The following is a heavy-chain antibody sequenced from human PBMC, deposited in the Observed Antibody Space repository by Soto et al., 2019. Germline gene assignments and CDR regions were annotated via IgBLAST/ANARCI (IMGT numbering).Heavy chain of an antibody. CDR2: IYDRGNT. Sequence: SETLSLTCSVSGGSISGYYWTWIRQPPGKGLEWIGYIYDRGNTNYNPSLQSRVTISVDTSKNQFSLHLSSVTDADTAVYYCAGSRIPPTRSDYWGPGTLVTVSS. J-gene: IGHJ4*02. V-gene: IGHV4-59*08. CDR1: GGSISGYY. D-gene: IGHD1-26*01. CDR3: AGSRIPPTRSDY.